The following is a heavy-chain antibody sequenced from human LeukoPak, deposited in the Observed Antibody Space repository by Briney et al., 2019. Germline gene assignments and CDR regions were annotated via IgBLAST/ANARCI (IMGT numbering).Heavy chain of an antibody. CDR3: ARGDSSGLELDY. J-gene: IGHJ4*02. CDR2: IYYSGST. V-gene: IGHV4-30-4*01. CDR1: GGSISSGDYY. D-gene: IGHD3-22*01. Sequence: PSQTLSLTCTVSGGSISSGDYYWSWIRQPPGKGLEWTGYIYYSGSTYYNPSLKSRVTISVDTSKNQFSLKLSSVTAADTAVYYCARGDSSGLELDYWGQGTLVTVSS.